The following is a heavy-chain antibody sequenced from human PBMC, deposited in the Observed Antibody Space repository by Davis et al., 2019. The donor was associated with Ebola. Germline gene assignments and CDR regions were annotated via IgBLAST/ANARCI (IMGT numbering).Heavy chain of an antibody. CDR1: GFTFTTYA. Sequence: GSLRLSCAASGFTFTTYAMMWVRQAPGKGREWIGFRYNIGSTNHNPSLQSRVIISIDTANKQISLKLSSVTAADTAVYYCARGRLLEWPPTFYGPDVWGKGTTVTVSS. V-gene: IGHV4-59*01. CDR3: ARGRLLEWPPTFYGPDV. D-gene: IGHD3-3*01. J-gene: IGHJ6*04. CDR2: RYNIGST.